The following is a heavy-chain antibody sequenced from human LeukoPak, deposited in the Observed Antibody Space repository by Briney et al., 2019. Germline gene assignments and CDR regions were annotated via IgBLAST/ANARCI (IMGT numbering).Heavy chain of an antibody. V-gene: IGHV4-61*05. J-gene: IGHJ4*02. CDR2: IYYSGRT. CDR3: ARGDYYDSSGYYPPDY. D-gene: IGHD3-22*01. CDR1: GGSISSSSYY. Sequence: SETLSLTCIVSGGSISSSSYYWSWIRQPPGKGLEWIGYIYYSGRTSYNPSLKSRVTISVDTSKNQFSLRLSSVTAADTAVYYCARGDYYDSSGYYPPDYWGQGTLVTVSS.